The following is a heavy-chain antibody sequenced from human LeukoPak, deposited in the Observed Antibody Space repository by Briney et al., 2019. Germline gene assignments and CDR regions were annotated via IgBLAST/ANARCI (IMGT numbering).Heavy chain of an antibody. Sequence: PSETLSLTCAVYGGSFSGYYWSRIRQPPGKGLEWIGEINHSGSTNYNPSLKSRVTISVDTSKNQFSLKLSSVTAADTAVYYCARSASRGSGSYYPVLSYYYYMDVWGKGTTVTVSS. CDR2: INHSGST. J-gene: IGHJ6*03. CDR3: ARSASRGSGSYYPVLSYYYYMDV. CDR1: GGSFSGYY. V-gene: IGHV4-34*01. D-gene: IGHD3-10*01.